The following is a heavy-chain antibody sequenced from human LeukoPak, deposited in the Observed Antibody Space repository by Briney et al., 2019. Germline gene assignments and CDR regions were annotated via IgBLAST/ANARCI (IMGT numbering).Heavy chain of an antibody. D-gene: IGHD5-18*01. CDR3: ARGGYSYSSPYFDY. CDR2: ISSNGGST. J-gene: IGHJ4*02. CDR1: GFTFSSYA. Sequence: GGSLRLSCAASGFTFSSYAMHWVRQAPGKGLEYVSAISSNGGSTYYANSVKGRFTISRDNSKNTLYLQMGSLRAEGMAVYYCARGGYSYSSPYFDYWGQGTLVTVSS. V-gene: IGHV3-64*01.